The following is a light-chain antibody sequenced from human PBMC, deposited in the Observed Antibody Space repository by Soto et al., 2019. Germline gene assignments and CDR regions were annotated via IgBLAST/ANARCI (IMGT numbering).Light chain of an antibody. Sequence: QSLLTQPPSVSGAPGQRVTISCTGSSSNIGAGYPVHWYQQLPGTAPKLLVAGNRPSGVPDRFSVSKSGASASLAITGLQAEDEADYYCCSYGGRSTYVFGTGTKLTVL. V-gene: IGLV1-40*01. CDR3: CSYGGRSTYV. CDR1: SSNIGAGYP. CDR2: G. J-gene: IGLJ1*01.